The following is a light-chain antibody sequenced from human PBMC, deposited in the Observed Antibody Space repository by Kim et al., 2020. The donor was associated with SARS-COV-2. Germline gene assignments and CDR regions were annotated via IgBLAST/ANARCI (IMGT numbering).Light chain of an antibody. CDR1: SLRSYN. J-gene: IGLJ2*01. Sequence: SSELTQDPAVSVALGQTVKITCQGDSLRSYNANWYQQKPGQAPVLVIHNEKNRPSGIPYRFSGSSSGNTASLTITGAQAEDEADYCCSSRGTGSNHVVFGGGTQLTVL. CDR2: NEK. CDR3: SSRGTGSNHVV. V-gene: IGLV3-19*01.